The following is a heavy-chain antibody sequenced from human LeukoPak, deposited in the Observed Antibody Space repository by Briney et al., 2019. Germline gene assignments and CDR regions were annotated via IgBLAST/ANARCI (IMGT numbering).Heavy chain of an antibody. J-gene: IGHJ4*02. Sequence: SETLSLTCAVYGGSFSGYYWSWIRQPPGKGLEWIGEINHSGSTNYNPSLKSRVTISVDTSKNQFSLKLSSVTAADTAVYYCARHHYYDSSGSSYFDYWGQGTLVTVSS. D-gene: IGHD3-22*01. CDR2: INHSGST. V-gene: IGHV4-34*01. CDR3: ARHHYYDSSGSSYFDY. CDR1: GGSFSGYY.